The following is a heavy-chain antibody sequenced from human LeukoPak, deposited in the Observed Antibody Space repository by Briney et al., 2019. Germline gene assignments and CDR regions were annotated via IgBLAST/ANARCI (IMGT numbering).Heavy chain of an antibody. D-gene: IGHD1-26*01. V-gene: IGHV3-9*01. CDR2: ISWNSGSI. CDR3: AKDREAGGGLETYFDY. CDR1: GFTLDDYA. Sequence: PGRSLRLSCAASGFTLDDYAMHWVRQAPGKGLEWVSGISWNSGSIGYADSVKGRFTISRDNAKNSLYLQMNSLRAEDTALYYCAKDREAGGGLETYFDYWGQGTLVTVSS. J-gene: IGHJ4*02.